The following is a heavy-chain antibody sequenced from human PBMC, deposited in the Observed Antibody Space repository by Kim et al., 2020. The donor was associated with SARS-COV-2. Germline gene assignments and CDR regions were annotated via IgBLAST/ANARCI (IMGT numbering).Heavy chain of an antibody. J-gene: IGHJ4*02. V-gene: IGHV3-23*01. CDR3: ASYFFGSGSYPGGY. Sequence: VKGRFTIYRDNSKNTLYLHMNSLRVEDTAVYYCASYFFGSGSYPGGYWGQGTLVTVSS. D-gene: IGHD3-10*01.